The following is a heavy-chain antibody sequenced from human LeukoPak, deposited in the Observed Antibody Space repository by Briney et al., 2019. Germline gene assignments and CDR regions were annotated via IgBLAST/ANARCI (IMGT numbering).Heavy chain of an antibody. V-gene: IGHV3-48*04. CDR1: GLTISSYS. J-gene: IGHJ6*03. D-gene: IGHD1-1*01. CDR3: ARDATTAIGTVYMDV. CDR2: ISDSGSSV. Sequence: GGSLRLSCAASGLTISSYSMNWVRQAPGKGLEWLSHISDSGSSVHYADSVKGRFTISRDNSKNSLYLEMNSLRVEDTAIYYCARDATTAIGTVYMDVWGKGTTVTISS.